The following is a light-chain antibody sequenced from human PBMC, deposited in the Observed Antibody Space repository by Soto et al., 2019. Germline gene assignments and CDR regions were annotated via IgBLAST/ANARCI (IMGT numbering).Light chain of an antibody. CDR2: RNN. V-gene: IGLV1-47*01. Sequence: QPVLTQPPSASGTPGQRVTISCSGSSSNIGSNYVYWYQQLPGTAPKLLIYRNNQRPSGVPDRFSGSKSGTSASLAISGLRSEDEADYYCAAWDDSLSGLNVVFGGGTKLTVL. CDR3: AAWDDSLSGLNVV. CDR1: SSNIGSNY. J-gene: IGLJ2*01.